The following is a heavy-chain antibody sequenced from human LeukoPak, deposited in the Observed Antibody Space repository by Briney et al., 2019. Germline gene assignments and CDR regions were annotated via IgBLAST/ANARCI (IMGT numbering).Heavy chain of an antibody. J-gene: IGHJ4*02. D-gene: IGHD3-22*01. CDR1: GYTFTSYY. V-gene: IGHV1-69*13. CDR3: ARRESSGYYPAPFDY. CDR2: IIPIFGTA. Sequence: GASVKVSCKASGYTFTSYYMHWVRQAPGQGLEWMGGIIPIFGTANYAQKFQGRVTITADESTSTAYMELSSLRSEDTAVYYCARRESSGYYPAPFDYWGQGTLVTVSS.